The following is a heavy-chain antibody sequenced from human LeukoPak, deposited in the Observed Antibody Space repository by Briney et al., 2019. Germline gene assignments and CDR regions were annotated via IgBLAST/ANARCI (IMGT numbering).Heavy chain of an antibody. V-gene: IGHV3-20*03. J-gene: IGHJ3*02. CDR3: ARELTYYYDRVGYSPGVFDI. Sequence: GSLRLSFAASGFPFDDYGMSWVRPAPGKGVEWVSCINSNGGSTGYADSVKGRFTISRDNAKNSLYLPMNSLRAEDTALYYCARELTYYYDRVGYSPGVFDIWGQGTMVTVSS. CDR1: GFPFDDYG. D-gene: IGHD3-22*01. CDR2: INSNGGST.